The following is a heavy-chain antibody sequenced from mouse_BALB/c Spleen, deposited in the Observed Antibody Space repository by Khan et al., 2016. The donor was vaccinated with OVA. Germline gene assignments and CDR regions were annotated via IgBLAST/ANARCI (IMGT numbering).Heavy chain of an antibody. CDR3: ARDYYVNFDY. CDR2: ISSGSSTI. V-gene: IGHV5-17*02. J-gene: IGHJ2*01. Sequence: EVELVESGGGLVQPGGSRKLSCAASGFTFSNFGMHWVRQAPEKGLEWVAFISSGSSTIYYADTVKGRFTISRDNTKNTLFLQRTSLRSEDTAMYYCARDYYVNFDYWGQGTTLTVSS. D-gene: IGHD1-1*01. CDR1: GFTFSNFG.